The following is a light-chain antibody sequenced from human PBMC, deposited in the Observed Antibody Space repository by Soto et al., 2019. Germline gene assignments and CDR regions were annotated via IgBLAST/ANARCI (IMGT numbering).Light chain of an antibody. V-gene: IGKV3-15*01. CDR2: GAS. Sequence: EIVMTQSPATLSVSPGERATLSCRASQSVGSNLAWYQQKPGQAPRLLIYGASTRATDIPARFSGSGSGTEFTLPISSLQSEVFAIYFCQQYNNWPPDRTFGQGTKVEIK. CDR3: QQYNNWPPDRT. CDR1: QSVGSN. J-gene: IGKJ1*01.